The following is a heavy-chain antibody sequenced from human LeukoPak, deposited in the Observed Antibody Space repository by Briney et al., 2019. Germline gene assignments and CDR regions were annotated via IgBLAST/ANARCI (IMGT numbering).Heavy chain of an antibody. J-gene: IGHJ5*02. V-gene: IGHV3-30*03. D-gene: IGHD6-13*01. CDR1: GFTFSXXG. CDR2: XSDDGSNK. Sequence: LXXXXSGFTFSXXGIHXVXQXXGXGXEWXAVXSDDGSNKYYADSVKGRFTISRDNSKNTLYLQMNSLRAEDTAVYYCARELAAAQTGGDWFDPWGQGTLVTVSS. CDR3: ARELAAAQTGGDWFDP.